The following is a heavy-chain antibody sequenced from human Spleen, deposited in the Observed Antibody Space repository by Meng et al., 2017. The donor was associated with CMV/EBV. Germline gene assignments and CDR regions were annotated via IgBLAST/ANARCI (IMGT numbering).Heavy chain of an antibody. CDR2: ISGGGGTT. Sequence: GESLKISCAASGFTFSNYDMTWVRQAPGKGLEWVSDISGGGGTTWFADAVKGRFTISRDTSKNMVCLLMNSLRAEDTALYYCAKGGGSWYLDSWGQGTLVTVSS. D-gene: IGHD6-13*01. V-gene: IGHV3-23*01. CDR1: GFTFSNYD. CDR3: AKGGGSWYLDS. J-gene: IGHJ4*02.